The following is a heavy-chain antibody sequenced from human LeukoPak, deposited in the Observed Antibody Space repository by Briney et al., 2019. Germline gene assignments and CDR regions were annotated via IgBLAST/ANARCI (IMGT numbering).Heavy chain of an antibody. V-gene: IGHV3-23*01. D-gene: IGHD3-3*01. CDR1: GFTFSSYA. J-gene: IGHJ4*02. CDR2: ISGSGDNT. CDR3: AKIPQVSIFGVPNFDD. Sequence: GGSLRLSCAASGFTFSSYAMTWVRQAPGKGLEWVSCISGSGDNTYYTDSVRGRFTISRDNFKNTLYLQMDSLRAEDTAVYYCAKIPQVSIFGVPNFDDWGQGTLVTVSS.